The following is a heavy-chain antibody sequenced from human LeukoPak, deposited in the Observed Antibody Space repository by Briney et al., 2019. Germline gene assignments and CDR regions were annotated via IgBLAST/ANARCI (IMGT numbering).Heavy chain of an antibody. CDR2: INPNSGGT. Sequence: ASVKVSCKASGYTFTGYYMHWVRQAPGQGLEWMGWINPNSGGTNYAQKFQGRVTMTRDTSISTAYMELSRLRSDDTAVYYCARDSSGYYHLDYWGQGTQVTVSS. D-gene: IGHD3-22*01. J-gene: IGHJ4*02. V-gene: IGHV1-2*02. CDR1: GYTFTGYY. CDR3: ARDSSGYYHLDY.